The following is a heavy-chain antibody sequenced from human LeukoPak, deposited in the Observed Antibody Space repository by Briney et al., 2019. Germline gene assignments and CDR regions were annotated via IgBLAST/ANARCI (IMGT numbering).Heavy chain of an antibody. CDR3: ARDRHVLRYFAWSYGRDV. CDR2: ISGYNGNT. V-gene: IGHV1-18*01. D-gene: IGHD3-9*01. Sequence: GASVKVSCKASGYTFTSYGISWVRQAPGQGLEWMGWISGYNGNTNYVEKLQGRVTMTTDTSTSTAYMELRSLRSDDTDVYHCARDRHVLRYFAWSYGRDVGGQGTTVTVSS. J-gene: IGHJ6*02. CDR1: GYTFTSYG.